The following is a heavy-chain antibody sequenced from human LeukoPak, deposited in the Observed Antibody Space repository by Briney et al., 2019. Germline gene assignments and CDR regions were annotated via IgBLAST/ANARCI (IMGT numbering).Heavy chain of an antibody. J-gene: IGHJ4*02. CDR3: AKFYDILTGYFDY. CDR1: GFTFSSYW. CDR2: INNDGRST. Sequence: GGSLRLSCVASGFTFSSYWMHWVRQVPGKGLVWVARINNDGRSTSYAESVKGRFTISRDNSKNTPYLQMNSLRAEDTAVYYCAKFYDILTGYFDYWGQGTLVTVSS. D-gene: IGHD3-9*01. V-gene: IGHV3-74*01.